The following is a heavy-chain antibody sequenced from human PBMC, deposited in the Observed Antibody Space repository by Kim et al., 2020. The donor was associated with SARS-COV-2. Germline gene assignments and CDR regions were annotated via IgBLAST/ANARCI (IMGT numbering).Heavy chain of an antibody. V-gene: IGHV4-34*01. CDR3: ARGRASSSWYFDY. Sequence: NPSLKSRVTISVDTSKNQFSLKLSSVTAADTAVYYCARGRASSSWYFDYWGQGTLVTVSS. J-gene: IGHJ4*02. D-gene: IGHD6-13*01.